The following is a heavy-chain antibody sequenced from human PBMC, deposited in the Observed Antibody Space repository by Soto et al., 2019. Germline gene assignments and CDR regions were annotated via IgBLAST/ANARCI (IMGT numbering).Heavy chain of an antibody. CDR1: GGSFSAYY. D-gene: IGHD3-16*01. J-gene: IGHJ5*02. CDR3: ARGHKYEYVWGPNCYWCDP. CDR2: INDSGNT. Sequence: SETLSLTCTFSGGSFSAYYWSWIRQPPGKGLEWIGEINDSGNTYYNPSLKSRVTISVDTSKNHFSLKLSSVTAADTAVYYCARGHKYEYVWGPNCYWCDPWGKGTLVTVS. V-gene: IGHV4-34*01.